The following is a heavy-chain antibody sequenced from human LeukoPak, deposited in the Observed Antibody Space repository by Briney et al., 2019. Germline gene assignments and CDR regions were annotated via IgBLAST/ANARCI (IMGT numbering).Heavy chain of an antibody. CDR1: GGTFSSYA. V-gene: IGHV1-69*05. CDR3: ARSITIFGVVITHLQDAFDI. Sequence: GASVKVSCNASGGTFSSYAISWVRQAPGQGLEWMGGIIPIFGTANYAQKFQGRVTITTDESTSTAYMELSSLRSEDTAVYYCARSITIFGVVITHLQDAFDIWGQGTMVTVSS. D-gene: IGHD3-3*01. CDR2: IIPIFGTA. J-gene: IGHJ3*02.